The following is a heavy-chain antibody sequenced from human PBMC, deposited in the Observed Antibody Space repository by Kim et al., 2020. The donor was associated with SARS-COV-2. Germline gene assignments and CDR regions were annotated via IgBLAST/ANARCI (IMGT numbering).Heavy chain of an antibody. V-gene: IGHV1-24*01. CDR3: ATAPPYCPNGVCQNWFVP. CDR1: GYTLTELS. D-gene: IGHD2-8*01. Sequence: ASVKVSCKVSGYTLTELSMHWVRQAPGKGLEWMGGFDPEDGETIYAQKFQGRVTMTEDTSTDTAYMELSSLRSEDTAVYYCATAPPYCPNGVCQNWFVPWGQGTLVTVSS. CDR2: FDPEDGET. J-gene: IGHJ5*02.